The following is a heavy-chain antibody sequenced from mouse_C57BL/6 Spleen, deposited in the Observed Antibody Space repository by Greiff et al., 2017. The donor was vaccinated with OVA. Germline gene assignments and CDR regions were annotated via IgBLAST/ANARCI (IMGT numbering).Heavy chain of an antibody. CDR2: ISSGGDYI. Sequence: EVHLVESGEGLVKPGGSLKLSCAASGFTFSSYAMSWVRQTPEKRLEWVAYISSGGDYIYYADTVKGRFTISRDNARNTLYLQMSSLKSEDTAMYYCTREAHYYGSSHWYFDVWGTGTTVTVSS. D-gene: IGHD1-1*01. V-gene: IGHV5-9-1*02. CDR1: GFTFSSYA. J-gene: IGHJ1*03. CDR3: TREAHYYGSSHWYFDV.